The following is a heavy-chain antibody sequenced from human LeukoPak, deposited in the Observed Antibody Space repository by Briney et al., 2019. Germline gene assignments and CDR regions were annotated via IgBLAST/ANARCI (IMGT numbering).Heavy chain of an antibody. CDR1: GFTFSSYG. D-gene: IGHD3-10*01. J-gene: IGHJ4*02. V-gene: IGHV3-30*03. CDR2: ISYDGSNK. Sequence: GGSLRLSCAASGFTFSSYGMHWVRQAPGKGLEWVAVISYDGSNKYYADSVKGRFTISRDNSKNTLYLQMNSLRAEDTAVYYCARVRSTRAFDYWGQGTLVTVSS. CDR3: ARVRSTRAFDY.